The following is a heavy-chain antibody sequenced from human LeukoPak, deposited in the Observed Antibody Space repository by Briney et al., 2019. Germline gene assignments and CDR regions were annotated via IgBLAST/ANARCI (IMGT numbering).Heavy chain of an antibody. Sequence: GASVKVSCKASGYTFTSYHINWVRQATGQGLEWMGRIIPTLGIANYAQKFQGRVTITADKSTSTAYMELSSLRSEDTAVYYCAREGVTTVTTSPYYYYYMDVWGKGTTVTVSS. V-gene: IGHV1-69*04. J-gene: IGHJ6*03. CDR1: GYTFTSYH. CDR2: IIPTLGIA. CDR3: AREGVTTVTTSPYYYYYMDV. D-gene: IGHD4-17*01.